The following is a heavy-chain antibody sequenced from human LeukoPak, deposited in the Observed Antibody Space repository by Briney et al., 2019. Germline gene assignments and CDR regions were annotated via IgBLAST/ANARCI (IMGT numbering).Heavy chain of an antibody. CDR1: GYSISSGYY. CDR2: IYHSAST. J-gene: IGHJ4*02. CDR3: ARVPTVTFFDY. Sequence: SETLSLTCTVSGYSISSGYYWGWIRQPPGKGLEWIGSIYHSASTYYNPSLKSQVTISVDTSKNQFSLKLSSVTAADTAVYYCARVPTVTFFDYWGQGTLVTVSS. V-gene: IGHV4-38-2*02. D-gene: IGHD4-17*01.